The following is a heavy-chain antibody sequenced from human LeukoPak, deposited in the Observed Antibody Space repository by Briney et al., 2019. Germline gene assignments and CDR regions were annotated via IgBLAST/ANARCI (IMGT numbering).Heavy chain of an antibody. CDR3: AREAIFGVVIRNPFDI. CDR1: GFTFSRDG. CDR2: IGRSNSYI. V-gene: IGHV3-21*01. Sequence: PGRSLRLSCAASGFTFSRDGMHWVRQAPGKGLEWVSSIGRSNSYIYYADSLKGRFTISRDNAKNSLYLQMNDLRAEDTAVYYCAREAIFGVVIRNPFDIWGQGTMVTVSS. D-gene: IGHD3-3*01. J-gene: IGHJ3*02.